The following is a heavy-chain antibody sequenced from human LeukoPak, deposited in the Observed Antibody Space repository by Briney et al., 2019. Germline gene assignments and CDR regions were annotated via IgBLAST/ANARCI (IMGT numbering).Heavy chain of an antibody. Sequence: PGGSLRLSCAASGFTFSSYAMHWVRQAPGKGLEWVSLISYDGSNEYYADSVKGRFTISRDDSKNTLYLQMNSLRAEDTAVYYCASEIIFGSFDYWGQGTLVTVSS. J-gene: IGHJ4*02. V-gene: IGHV3-30*04. CDR2: ISYDGSNE. CDR1: GFTFSSYA. D-gene: IGHD3-3*01. CDR3: ASEIIFGSFDY.